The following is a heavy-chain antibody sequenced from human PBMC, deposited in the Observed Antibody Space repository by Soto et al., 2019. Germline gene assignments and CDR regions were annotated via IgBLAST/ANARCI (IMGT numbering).Heavy chain of an antibody. CDR2: INPNSGGT. D-gene: IGHD2-15*01. CDR3: ARDLAKGGGSAGFDY. J-gene: IGHJ4*02. CDR1: GYTFTGYY. V-gene: IGHV1-2*02. Sequence: QVQLVQSGAEVKKPGASVKVSCKASGYTFTGYYIHWVRQAPGQGLEWMGWINPNSGGTKYPQKFQGRVTMTRDTSSSTVYMSLTGLKSDDTAVYFCARDLAKGGGSAGFDYWGQGTLVAVSS.